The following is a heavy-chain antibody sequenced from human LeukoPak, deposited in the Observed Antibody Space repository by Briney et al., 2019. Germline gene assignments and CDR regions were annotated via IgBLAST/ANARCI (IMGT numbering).Heavy chain of an antibody. CDR3: TTHTGYGSKWLLDH. Sequence: GGSLRLSCATSGFTFSNAWMSWVRQAPGKGLEWVGRIKSKSDGEMTDYAAPVKGRFTISRDDSKNTLYVQMNSLKTEDTAVYYCTTHTGYGSKWLLDHWGQGTLVTVSS. D-gene: IGHD2-2*01. J-gene: IGHJ4*02. CDR1: GFTFSNAW. CDR2: IKSKSDGEMT. V-gene: IGHV3-15*01.